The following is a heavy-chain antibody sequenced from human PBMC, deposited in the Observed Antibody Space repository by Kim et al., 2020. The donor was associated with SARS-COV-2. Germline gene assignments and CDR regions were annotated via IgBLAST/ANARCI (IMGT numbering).Heavy chain of an antibody. J-gene: IGHJ3*02. CDR3: ARDPYGAHAVDI. V-gene: IGHV4-61*01. Sequence: SETLSLTCTVSGGSVSSSSYYWSWIRQPPGKGLEWIGYIYYSGSTNYNPSLKSRVTISVDTSKNQFSLRLSSVTAADTAVYSCARDPYGAHAVDIGGQGT. CDR2: IYYSGST. CDR1: GGSVSSSSYY. D-gene: IGHD1-26*01.